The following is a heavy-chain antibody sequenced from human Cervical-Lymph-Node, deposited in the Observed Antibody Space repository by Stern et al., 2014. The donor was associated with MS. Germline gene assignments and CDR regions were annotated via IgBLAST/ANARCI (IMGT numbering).Heavy chain of an antibody. V-gene: IGHV1-2*02. CDR2: ISPNNGKT. CDR3: TRGRAVTGDGPPCAF. D-gene: IGHD7-27*01. Sequence: VQLVESGAEVENPGASVKVSCRASGYIFTDYYMHWVRQAPGQGLEWMCWISPNNGKTSCAQKFQGRVTLTRDTSISTAFMELSRLTDDDTAVYYCTRGRAVTGDGPPCAFWGQGTLVTVAS. J-gene: IGHJ4*02. CDR1: GYIFTDYY.